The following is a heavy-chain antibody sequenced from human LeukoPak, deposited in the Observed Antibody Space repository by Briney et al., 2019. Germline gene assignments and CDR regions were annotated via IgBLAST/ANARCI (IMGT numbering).Heavy chain of an antibody. J-gene: IGHJ4*02. CDR2: ISGSGGST. CDR3: ARDRGVFSGSYPLYSFDY. V-gene: IGHV3-23*01. CDR1: GFTFSSYA. Sequence: TGGSLRLSCAASGFTFSSYAMSWVRQAPGKGLEWVSAISGSGGSTYYADSVKGRFIISRDNSKNTLYLQMNSLRAEDTAVYYCARDRGVFSGSYPLYSFDYWGQGTLVTVSS. D-gene: IGHD1-26*01.